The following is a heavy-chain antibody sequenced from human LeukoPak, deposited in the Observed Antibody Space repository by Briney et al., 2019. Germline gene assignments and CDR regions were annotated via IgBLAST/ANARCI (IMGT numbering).Heavy chain of an antibody. D-gene: IGHD1-26*01. CDR3: AKDMELAS. CDR2: ISSSGANA. CDR1: GFTFSDAA. Sequence: GWSLRLSCAASGFTFSDAAMTWVRQAPGKGVACVSLISSSGANAYYADSVKGRFTISRDNSKNTLYLQMNNLRGEDTAEYYCAKDMELASWGQGTLVTVSS. J-gene: IGHJ5*02. V-gene: IGHV3-23*01.